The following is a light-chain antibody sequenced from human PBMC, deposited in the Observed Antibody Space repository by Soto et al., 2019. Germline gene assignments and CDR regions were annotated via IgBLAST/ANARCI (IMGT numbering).Light chain of an antibody. J-gene: IGLJ2*01. CDR2: RDD. CDR3: ATWDDGLGAPL. CDR1: SSNIGNNP. V-gene: IGLV1-44*01. Sequence: QSVLTQPPSASGTPGQSVTVSCSGGSSNIGNNPVNWYQQLPGAGPKLLIYRDDQRPSGVPDRVSGSKSDASASLAISGLQSEDEADYFCATWDDGLGAPLFGGGTKLTVL.